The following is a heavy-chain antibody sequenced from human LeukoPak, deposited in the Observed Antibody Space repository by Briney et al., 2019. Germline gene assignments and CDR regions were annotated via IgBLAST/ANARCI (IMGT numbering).Heavy chain of an antibody. D-gene: IGHD2-2*01. CDR1: GGSISSYY. V-gene: IGHV4-4*09. J-gene: IGHJ3*02. CDR2: IYTSGST. Sequence: PSETLSLTCTVSGGSISSYYWSWIRQPPGKGLEWIGYIYTSGSTNYNPSLKSRVTISVDTSKNQFPLKLSSVTAADTAVYYCARQVVVAPDAFDIWGQGTMVTVSS. CDR3: ARQVVVAPDAFDI.